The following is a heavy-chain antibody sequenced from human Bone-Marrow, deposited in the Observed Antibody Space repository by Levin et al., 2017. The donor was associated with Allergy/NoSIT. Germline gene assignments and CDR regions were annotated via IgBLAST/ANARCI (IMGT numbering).Heavy chain of an antibody. CDR1: GGSISSGDYY. CDR2: IYYSGST. D-gene: IGHD3-3*01. J-gene: IGHJ4*02. Sequence: SETLSLTCTVSGGSISSGDYYWSWIRQPPGKGLEWIGYIYYSGSTYYNPSLKSRVTISVDTSKNQFSLKLSSVTAADTAVYYCARVGVVNTQYIDYWGQGTLVTVSS. CDR3: ARVGVVNTQYIDY. V-gene: IGHV4-30-4*01.